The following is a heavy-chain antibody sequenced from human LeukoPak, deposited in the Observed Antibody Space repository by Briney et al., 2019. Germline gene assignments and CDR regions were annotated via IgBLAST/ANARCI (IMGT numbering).Heavy chain of an antibody. Sequence: GASVKVSCKTSGYTFSDYYIHWIRQAPGQGLEWVGWINPNSGDTDYAQKFQGRVTMTRDMSTSTVYMELSSLRSEDTAVYYCARGRELLGRFDYWGQGTLVTVSS. CDR3: ARGRELLGRFDY. CDR1: GYTFSDYY. J-gene: IGHJ4*02. CDR2: INPNSGDT. D-gene: IGHD1-26*01. V-gene: IGHV1-2*02.